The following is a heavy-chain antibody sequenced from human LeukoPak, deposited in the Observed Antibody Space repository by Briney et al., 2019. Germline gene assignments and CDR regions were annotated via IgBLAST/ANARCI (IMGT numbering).Heavy chain of an antibody. CDR2: IRGNGET. CDR1: GLSFSSFA. D-gene: IGHD3-22*01. Sequence: GGSLRLSCAVSGLSFSSFAMSWVRQGPARGLEWVSSIRGNGETFYADSVKGRFTLSSDSSRNTVYFQLNNLRAEDTAVYYCARDPNYYDSSGYFLDFWGQGTLVTVSS. CDR3: ARDPNYYDSSGYFLDF. J-gene: IGHJ4*02. V-gene: IGHV3-23*01.